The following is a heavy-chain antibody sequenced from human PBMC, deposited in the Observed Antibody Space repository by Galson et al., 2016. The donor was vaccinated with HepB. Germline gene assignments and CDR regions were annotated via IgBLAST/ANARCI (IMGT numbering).Heavy chain of an antibody. CDR2: IYYSGST. D-gene: IGHD3-22*01. CDR1: GGSISRSSYY. J-gene: IGHJ4*02. CDR3: ARDVGYDSSGFHHYFGY. V-gene: IGHV4-39*07. Sequence: TLSLTCTVSGGSISRSSYYWGWIRQPPGKELEWIGSIYYSGSTYYNPSLKRRVTISVDTSKNQFSLKLSSVTAADTAVYYCARDVGYDSSGFHHYFGYWGQGTLVTVSS.